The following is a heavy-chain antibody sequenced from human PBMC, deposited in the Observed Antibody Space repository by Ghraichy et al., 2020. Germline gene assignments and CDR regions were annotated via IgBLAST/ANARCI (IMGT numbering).Heavy chain of an antibody. V-gene: IGHV3-53*01. D-gene: IGHD5-12*01. J-gene: IGHJ4*02. CDR1: GFSVSNNY. Sequence: GGSLRLSCAASGFSVSNNYMSWVRQAPGKGLEWVSIIHSDGSTFYADSVKGRFTISRDISKNTLYLQMTSLRAEDTAVFYCANLGGSEVGYWGQGTLVTVFS. CDR2: IHSDGST. CDR3: ANLGGSEVGY.